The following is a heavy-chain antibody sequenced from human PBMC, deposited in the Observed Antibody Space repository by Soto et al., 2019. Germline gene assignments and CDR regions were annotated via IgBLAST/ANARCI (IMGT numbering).Heavy chain of an antibody. V-gene: IGHV4-59*08. CDR2: IYYSGST. D-gene: IGHD3-3*01. J-gene: IGHJ6*03. CDR1: GGSISSYY. Sequence: SETLSLTCTVSGGSISSYYWSWIRQPPGKGLEWIGYIYYSGSTNYNPSLKSRVTISVVTSKNQFSLKLSSVTAADTAVYYCARAPTYDFSYMDVWGKGTTVTVSS. CDR3: ARAPTYDFSYMDV.